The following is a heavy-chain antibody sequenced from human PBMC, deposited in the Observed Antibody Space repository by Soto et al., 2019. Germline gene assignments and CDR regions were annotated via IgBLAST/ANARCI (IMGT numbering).Heavy chain of an antibody. CDR3: AKDALAYYDFWS. V-gene: IGHV3-23*01. CDR2: ITGGGAIA. D-gene: IGHD3-3*01. Sequence: GGSLRLSCAASGFTFSNYPMSWVRQAPGKGLEWVSGITGGGAIANYADPVKGRFTISRDNSRNTLYLQLNSLRAEDTAVYYCAKDALAYYDFWSWGQGTLVTVSS. CDR1: GFTFSNYP. J-gene: IGHJ4*02.